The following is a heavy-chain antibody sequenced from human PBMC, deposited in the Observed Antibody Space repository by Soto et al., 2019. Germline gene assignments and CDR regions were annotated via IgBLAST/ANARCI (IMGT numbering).Heavy chain of an antibody. J-gene: IGHJ4*02. Sequence: GGSLRLSCAASGFSFGSYALSWVRQAPGKGLEWVSTISGSDGKTFYADSVKGQFSISRDTSQNTLYLQMNSLRADDTAIYYCARWSYLDYWGQGTRVTVSS. V-gene: IGHV3-23*01. CDR2: ISGSDGKT. D-gene: IGHD3-3*01. CDR3: ARWSYLDY. CDR1: GFSFGSYA.